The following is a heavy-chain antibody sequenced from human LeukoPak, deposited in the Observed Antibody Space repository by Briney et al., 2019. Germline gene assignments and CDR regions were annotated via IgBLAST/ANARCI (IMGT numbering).Heavy chain of an antibody. D-gene: IGHD2-2*01. CDR3: AREASRRGVDY. CDR1: GFTFSSYE. J-gene: IGHJ4*02. CDR2: ISSSSSYI. V-gene: IGHV3-21*01. Sequence: GGSLRLSCAASGFTFSSYEMNWVRQAPGKGLEWVSSISSSSSYIYYADSVKGRFTISRDNAKNSLYLQMNSLRAEDTAVYYCAREASRRGVDYWGQGTLVTVSS.